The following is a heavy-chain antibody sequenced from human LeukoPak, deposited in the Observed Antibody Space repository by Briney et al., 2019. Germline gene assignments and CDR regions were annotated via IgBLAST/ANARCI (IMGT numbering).Heavy chain of an antibody. Sequence: GGSLRLSCAASGFTFSIAWMSWVRQAPGKGLEWVGRIYSKADGGTTDYAAPVKGRFTISRDDSKNTLYLQMGSLKTEDSTVYYCGKGGWYGDLDYWGQGTLVTVSS. CDR3: GKGGWYGDLDY. V-gene: IGHV3-15*01. CDR2: IYSKADGGTT. D-gene: IGHD6-19*01. CDR1: GFTFSIAW. J-gene: IGHJ4*02.